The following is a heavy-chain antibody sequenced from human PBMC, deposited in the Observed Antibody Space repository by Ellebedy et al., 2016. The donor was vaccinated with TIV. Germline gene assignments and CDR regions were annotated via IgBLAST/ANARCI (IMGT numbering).Heavy chain of an antibody. CDR2: GYHSGST. D-gene: IGHD2-2*01. Sequence: GSLRLSRTVSGYFISDGYYWGWIRQPPGKGLEWVGSGYHSGSTFYNPSLKSRVSISVDTTKNQFSRRLASVTAADTAVYYCARDGTVLVPAADMDVWGKGTTVTVSS. CDR1: GYFISDGYY. V-gene: IGHV4-38-2*02. CDR3: ARDGTVLVPAADMDV. J-gene: IGHJ6*03.